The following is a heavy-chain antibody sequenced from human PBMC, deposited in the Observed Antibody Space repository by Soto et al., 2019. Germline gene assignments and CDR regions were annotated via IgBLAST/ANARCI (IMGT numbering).Heavy chain of an antibody. Sequence: GASVKVSCKASGYTFTRSGISWVRQAPGQGPEWMGWISSYNGDTNYAQTFQGRVTMTTDTSTSTAYMELRSLRSDDTAVYYCAREGVAPYYYYYTDVWGHGTPVTV. CDR2: ISSYNGDT. CDR1: GYTFTRSG. D-gene: IGHD5-12*01. J-gene: IGHJ6*02. V-gene: IGHV1-18*01. CDR3: AREGVAPYYYYYTDV.